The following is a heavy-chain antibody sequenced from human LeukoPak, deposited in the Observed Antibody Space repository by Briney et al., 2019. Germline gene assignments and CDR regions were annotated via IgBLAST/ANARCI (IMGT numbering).Heavy chain of an antibody. CDR3: AKHSGSYFIYYVDS. D-gene: IGHD1-26*01. CDR1: GFTFISYG. CDR2: ISNTAYNT. J-gene: IGHJ4*02. Sequence: PGGSLRLSCEASGFTFISYGMSWVRQAPGKGLEWVSTISNTAYNTYYADSVKGRLTISRDNSANTVSLQMNSLRAEDTALYYCAKHSGSYFIYYVDSWGQGTQVTVSS. V-gene: IGHV3-23*01.